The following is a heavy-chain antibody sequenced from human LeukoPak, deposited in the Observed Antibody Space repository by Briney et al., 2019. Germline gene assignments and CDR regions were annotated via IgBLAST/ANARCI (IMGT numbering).Heavy chain of an antibody. CDR3: ARGQGCTSTDCYSLFFHY. CDR1: GFTFSTYG. D-gene: IGHD2-2*01. J-gene: IGHJ4*02. V-gene: IGHV3-33*08. CDR2: IWYDGSNK. Sequence: PGGSLRLSCAASGFTFSTYGMHWVPQAPGKGLEWVALIWYDGSNKYYADSVEDRFTISRDNYKNTLYLQVNSQRVENTAVYYCARGQGCTSTDCYSLFFHYWGQGALVTVSS.